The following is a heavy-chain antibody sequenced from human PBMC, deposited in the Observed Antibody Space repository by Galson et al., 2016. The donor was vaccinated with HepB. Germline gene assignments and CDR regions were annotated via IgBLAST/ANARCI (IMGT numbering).Heavy chain of an antibody. CDR2: ISGAGLT. J-gene: IGHJ4*02. Sequence: SLRLSCASSGFTFRTNAMSWVRQAPGKGLEWVSTISGAGLTFYADSVKGRFTISRDNAKNTLWLQMNSLRAEDAATYYCAKDAGFCSGPRCPIPPYYFDYWGQGSRLTVSS. CDR1: GFTFRTNA. D-gene: IGHD2-15*01. CDR3: AKDAGFCSGPRCPIPPYYFDY. V-gene: IGHV3-23*01.